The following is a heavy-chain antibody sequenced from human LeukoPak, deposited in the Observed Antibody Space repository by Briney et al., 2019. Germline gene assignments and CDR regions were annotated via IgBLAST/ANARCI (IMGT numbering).Heavy chain of an antibody. Sequence: PGGSLSHSCAASGFSFSSYYMSWVRQAPGKGLEWVSSVSSGSTYIYYADSVKGRFTISRDNAKNSLYLQMNSLRAEDTAVYYCARPFSSYGDRNFDYFGQGNLVTVSS. D-gene: IGHD4-17*01. J-gene: IGHJ4*02. CDR2: VSSGSTYI. CDR1: GFSFSSYY. V-gene: IGHV3-21*01. CDR3: ARPFSSYGDRNFDY.